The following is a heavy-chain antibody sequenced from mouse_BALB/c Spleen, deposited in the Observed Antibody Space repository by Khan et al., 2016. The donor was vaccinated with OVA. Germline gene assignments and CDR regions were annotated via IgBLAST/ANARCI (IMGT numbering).Heavy chain of an antibody. CDR2: IDPPNDDS. J-gene: IGHJ3*01. CDR3: ASLYGNPFAY. CDR1: GFNIKDTY. Sequence: VQLKESGTELVKPGASVKLSCSASGFNIKDTYIHWVKQRPEQGLEWIVRIDPPNDDSKYGPKFQDMATLTADTSSNTIYLQLSSLTSEDTAVYYYASLYGNPFAYWGQGTLVTVSA. V-gene: IGHV14-3*02. D-gene: IGHD2-1*01.